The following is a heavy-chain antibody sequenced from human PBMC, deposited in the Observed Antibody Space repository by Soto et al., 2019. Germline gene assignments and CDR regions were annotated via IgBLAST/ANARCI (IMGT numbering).Heavy chain of an antibody. CDR1: GFTFSSYW. CDR2: INSDGSST. V-gene: IGHV3-74*01. J-gene: IGHJ4*02. Sequence: GGSLRLCCAASGFTFSSYWMHWVRQAPGKGLVWVSRINSDGSSTSYADSVKGRFTISRDNAKNTLYLQMNSLRAEDTAVYYCARVDDSKHYYFAYWGQGTLVTVSS. CDR3: ARVDDSKHYYFAY. D-gene: IGHD3-22*01.